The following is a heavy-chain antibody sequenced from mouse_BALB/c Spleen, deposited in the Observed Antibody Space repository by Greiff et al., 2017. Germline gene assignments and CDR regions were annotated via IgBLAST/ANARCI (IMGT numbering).Heavy chain of an antibody. CDR3: ARWETVTRWYFDV. CDR1: GYTFSSYW. V-gene: IGHV1-9*01. J-gene: IGHJ1*01. D-gene: IGHD4-1*01. CDR2: ILPGSGST. Sequence: QVQLQQSGAELMKPGASVKISCKATGYTFSSYWIEWVKQRPGHGLEWIGEILPGSGSTNYNEKFKGKATFTADTSSNTAYMQLSSLTSEDSAVYYCARWETVTRWYFDVWGAGTTVTVSS.